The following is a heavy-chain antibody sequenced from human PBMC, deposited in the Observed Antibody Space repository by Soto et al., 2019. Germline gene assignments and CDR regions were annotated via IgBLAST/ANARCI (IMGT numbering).Heavy chain of an antibody. V-gene: IGHV4-34*01. CDR2: INHSGST. CDR3: ARGRVVAATKESFLDP. CDR1: GGSFNGYY. Sequence: SETLSLTCAVYGGSFNGYYWSWIRQPPGKGLEWIGEINHSGSTNYNPSLKSRVTISVDTSKNQFSLKLSSVTAADTAVYYCARGRVVAATKESFLDPWGQGTLVTVSS. J-gene: IGHJ5*02. D-gene: IGHD2-15*01.